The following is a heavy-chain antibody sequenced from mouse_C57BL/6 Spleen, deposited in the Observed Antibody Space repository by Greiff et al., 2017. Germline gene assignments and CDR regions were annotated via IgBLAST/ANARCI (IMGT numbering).Heavy chain of an antibody. CDR3: AMITTVVASDY. CDR2: IHPNSGST. Sequence: QVQLQQPGAELVKPGASVKLSCKASGYTFTSYWMHWVKQRPGQGLEWIGMIHPNSGSTNYNEKFKSKATLTVDKSSSTAYMQLDSLTSEDSAVYYCAMITTVVASDYWGQGTTLTVSS. J-gene: IGHJ2*01. V-gene: IGHV1-64*01. CDR1: GYTFTSYW. D-gene: IGHD1-1*01.